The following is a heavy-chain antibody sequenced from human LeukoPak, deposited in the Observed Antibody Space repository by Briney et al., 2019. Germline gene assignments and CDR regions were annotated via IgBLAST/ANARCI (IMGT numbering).Heavy chain of an antibody. Sequence: GGSLRLSCAASGFTFSGYWMHWVRQAPGKGLEWVSRINIDGATTNYADSVKGRFTISRDNAKNSLYLQMNSLRAEDTAVYYCARTMVYDYYYYGMDVWGQGTTVTVSS. V-gene: IGHV3-74*01. D-gene: IGHD2-8*01. CDR3: ARTMVYDYYYYGMDV. CDR2: INIDGATT. CDR1: GFTFSGYW. J-gene: IGHJ6*02.